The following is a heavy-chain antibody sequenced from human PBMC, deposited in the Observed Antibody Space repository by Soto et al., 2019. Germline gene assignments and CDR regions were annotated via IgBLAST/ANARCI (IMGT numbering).Heavy chain of an antibody. D-gene: IGHD1-26*01. Sequence: GESLKISCKGSGYSFDNYWIGWVRQMPGKGLEWMAIIYPGDSDRRYSPSFQGQVTISADQSISTAYLQWSSLKASDAANYYCVRYRSRDYYYGMDVWGQGTTVTVSS. CDR1: GYSFDNYW. V-gene: IGHV5-51*01. CDR2: IYPGDSDR. CDR3: VRYRSRDYYYGMDV. J-gene: IGHJ6*02.